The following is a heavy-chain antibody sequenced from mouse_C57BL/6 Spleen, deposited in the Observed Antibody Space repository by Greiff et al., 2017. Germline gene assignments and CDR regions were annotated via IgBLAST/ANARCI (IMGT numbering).Heavy chain of an antibody. CDR1: GYTFTSYW. Sequence: VQLQQPGAELVKPGASVKLSCKASGYTFTSYWMHWVKQRPGQGLEWIGMIHPNSGSTNYNEKFKSKATLTVDKSSSTAYMKLSSLTSEDSAVYYCAYYGSVYAMDYWGQGTSVTVSS. CDR3: AYYGSVYAMDY. V-gene: IGHV1-64*01. CDR2: IHPNSGST. D-gene: IGHD1-1*01. J-gene: IGHJ4*01.